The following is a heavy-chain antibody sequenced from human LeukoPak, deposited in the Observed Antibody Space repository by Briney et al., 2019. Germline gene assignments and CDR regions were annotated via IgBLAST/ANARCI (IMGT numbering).Heavy chain of an antibody. V-gene: IGHV4-59*12. Sequence: NPSETLSLTCTVSGGSISSYYWSWIRQPPGKGLEWIGYIYYSGSTYYNPSLKSRVTISVDTSKNQFSLKLSSVTAADTAVYYCARLCEEYVDYWGQGTLVTVSS. CDR3: ARLCEEYVDY. J-gene: IGHJ4*02. CDR1: GGSISSYY. CDR2: IYYSGST.